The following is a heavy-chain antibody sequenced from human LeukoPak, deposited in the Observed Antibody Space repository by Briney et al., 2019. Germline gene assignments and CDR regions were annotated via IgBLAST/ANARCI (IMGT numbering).Heavy chain of an antibody. V-gene: IGHV3-73*01. CDR3: TSLGGYPDY. CDR1: GFTFSGSA. J-gene: IGHJ4*02. CDR2: IRSKANSYAT. D-gene: IGHD5-12*01. Sequence: GGSLRFSCAASGFTFSGSAMHWVRQASGKGLEWVGRIRSKANSYATAYAASVKGRFTISRDDSKNTAYLQMNSLKTEDTAVYYCTSLGGYPDYWGQGTLVTVSS.